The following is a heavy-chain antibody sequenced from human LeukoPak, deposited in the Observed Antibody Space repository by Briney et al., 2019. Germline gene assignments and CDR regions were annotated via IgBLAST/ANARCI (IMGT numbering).Heavy chain of an antibody. CDR2: IYYSGST. J-gene: IGHJ4*02. V-gene: IGHV4-39*07. CDR3: ARDTRRVQDY. CDR1: GGSISSSSYY. Sequence: PSETLSLTCTVSGGSISSSSYYWGWIRQPPGKGLEWIGSIYYSGSTYYNPSLKSRVTISVDTSKNQFSLKLSSVTAADTAVYYCARDTRRVQDYWGQGTLVTVSS. D-gene: IGHD1-1*01.